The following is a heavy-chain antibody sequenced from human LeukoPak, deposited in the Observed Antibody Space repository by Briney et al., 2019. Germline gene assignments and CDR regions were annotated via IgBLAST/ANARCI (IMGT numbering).Heavy chain of an antibody. Sequence: GGSLRLSCAASGFNFADHAMSWVRQTPGKGLEWVSAISGGGDITYYADSVTGRFTISRDNSKDTLFLQMHSLRPGDTAVYYCVREDTPATANYWGQGTLVTISS. D-gene: IGHD2-21*02. V-gene: IGHV3-23*01. J-gene: IGHJ4*02. CDR2: ISGGGDIT. CDR1: GFNFADHA. CDR3: VREDTPATANY.